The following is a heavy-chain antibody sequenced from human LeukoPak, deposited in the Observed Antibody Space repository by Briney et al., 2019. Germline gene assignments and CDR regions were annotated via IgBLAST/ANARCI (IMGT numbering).Heavy chain of an antibody. D-gene: IGHD7-27*01. CDR3: ARDYPGMITGVEKYFFDY. CDR2: INPDSGGT. CDR1: GYTFTDYY. Sequence: ASVKVSCQASGYTFTDYYLHWVRQATGQGLEWMGWINPDSGGTNYAQKFQGRVTMTRDTSISTAYMELSGLRSDDTAVYYCARDYPGMITGVEKYFFDYWGQGTLVTVPP. J-gene: IGHJ4*02. V-gene: IGHV1-2*02.